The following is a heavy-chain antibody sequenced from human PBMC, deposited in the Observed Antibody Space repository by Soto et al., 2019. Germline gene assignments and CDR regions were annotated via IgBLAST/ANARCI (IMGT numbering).Heavy chain of an antibody. CDR2: INPNSGGT. CDR3: ARGGYCSGGSCYGAVAFDI. D-gene: IGHD2-15*01. J-gene: IGHJ3*02. CDR1: GYTFTGYY. V-gene: IGHV1-2*04. Sequence: QVPLVQSGAEVKKPGASVKVSCKASGYTFTGYYMHWVRQAPGQGLEWMGWINPNSGGTNYAQKFQGWVTMTRDTSISTAYMELSRLRSDDTAVYYCARGGYCSGGSCYGAVAFDIWGQGTMVTVSS.